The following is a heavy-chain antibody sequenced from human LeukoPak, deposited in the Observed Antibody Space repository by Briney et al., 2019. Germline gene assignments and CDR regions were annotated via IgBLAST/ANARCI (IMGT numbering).Heavy chain of an antibody. Sequence: GGSLRLSCAASGFTFSSYAMSWVRQAPGKGLEWVSAISGSGGSTYYADSVKGRFTISRDNSKNTLYLQMNGLRAEDTAVYYCATLDYYDSSGYSPDSDYWGQGTLVTVSS. CDR3: ATLDYYDSSGYSPDSDY. J-gene: IGHJ4*02. CDR1: GFTFSSYA. D-gene: IGHD3-22*01. CDR2: ISGSGGST. V-gene: IGHV3-23*01.